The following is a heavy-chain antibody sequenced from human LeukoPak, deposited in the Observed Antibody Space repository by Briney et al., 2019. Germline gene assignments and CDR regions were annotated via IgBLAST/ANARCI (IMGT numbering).Heavy chain of an antibody. V-gene: IGHV3-23*01. CDR1: RFTFIKYS. CDR2: ITGSGAFT. CDR3: AKRSAESSGYFNY. Sequence: GGSLRLSCAASRFTFIKYSMTWVRQAPGKGLEWVSAITGSGAFTDYADSVKGRFTISRDNSKNTLYLQMNSLRAEDTAVYYCAKRSAESSGYFNYWGQGILVTVSS. D-gene: IGHD6-19*01. J-gene: IGHJ4*02.